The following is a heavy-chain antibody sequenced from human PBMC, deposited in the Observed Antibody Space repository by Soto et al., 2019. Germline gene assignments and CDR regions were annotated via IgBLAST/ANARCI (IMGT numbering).Heavy chain of an antibody. CDR2: ISAYNGNT. CDR3: ARDYSGTYYYDSSGYGLGY. Sequence: QVPLVQSGAEVKKPGASVKVSCKASGYTFTSYGISWVRQAPGQGLEWMGWISAYNGNTNYAQKLQGRVTMTTDTSTSTAYMELRSLRSDDTAVYYCARDYSGTYYYDSSGYGLGYWGQGTLVTVSS. D-gene: IGHD3-22*01. V-gene: IGHV1-18*04. J-gene: IGHJ4*02. CDR1: GYTFTSYG.